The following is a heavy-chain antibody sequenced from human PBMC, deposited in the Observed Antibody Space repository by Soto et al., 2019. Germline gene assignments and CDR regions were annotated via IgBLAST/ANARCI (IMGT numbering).Heavy chain of an antibody. CDR3: ARHGVPIQLEPHFDP. J-gene: IGHJ5*02. Sequence: QLQLQESGPGLVKPSETLSLICNFSGDSISRTFFYWGWIRQPPGKGLEWIGSIYYSGRTYYNPSLKSRVTISVDPSNNQFSLRLSSVTAADTALYYCARHGVPIQLEPHFDPWGQGTLVTVSS. D-gene: IGHD1-1*01. V-gene: IGHV4-39*01. CDR1: GDSISRTFFY. CDR2: IYYSGRT.